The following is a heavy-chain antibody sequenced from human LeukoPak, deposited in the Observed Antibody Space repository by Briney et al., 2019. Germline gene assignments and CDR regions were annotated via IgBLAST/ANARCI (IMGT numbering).Heavy chain of an antibody. CDR2: IYYSGSN. J-gene: IGHJ5*02. CDR1: GGSSSSSNW. Sequence: SGTLSLTCTVSGGSSSSSNWWSWVRQSPGEGLEEIYYSGSNNYNPSLKSRVTIPVDKPKNQFSLKVSSVTAADTAVYYCARHLITMVRGVIPLNWFDPWGQGTLVTVSS. V-gene: IGHV4-4*02. CDR3: ARHLITMVRGVIPLNWFDP. D-gene: IGHD3-10*01.